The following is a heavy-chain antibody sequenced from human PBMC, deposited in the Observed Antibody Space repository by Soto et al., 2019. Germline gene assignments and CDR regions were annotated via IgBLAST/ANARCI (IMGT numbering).Heavy chain of an antibody. D-gene: IGHD6-6*01. CDR2: ISYHGLTT. CDR3: ARDPLALRPEDYYFDY. J-gene: IGHJ4*02. V-gene: IGHV3-30-3*01. Sequence: QVQLVESGGGVVQPGRSLRLSCAASGFTFSNYAMHWVRQAPGEGLEWVAVISYHGLTTIYADSVKGRFTISSDNSKYMLHLQMNSLRAEDTAVYYCARDPLALRPEDYYFDYWGQGTLVTVSS. CDR1: GFTFSNYA.